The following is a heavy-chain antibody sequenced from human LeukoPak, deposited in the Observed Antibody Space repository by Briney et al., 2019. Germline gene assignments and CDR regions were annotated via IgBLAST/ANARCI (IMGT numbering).Heavy chain of an antibody. CDR3: AREIIAAAGGY. Sequence: GGSLRLSCAASGFTFSSYAMSWVRQAPGKGLEWVSAISGSGGSTYYADSVKGRFTISRDSAMNSLYLQMNSLRAEDTAVYYCAREIIAAAGGYWGQGTLVTVSS. V-gene: IGHV3-23*01. D-gene: IGHD6-13*01. CDR1: GFTFSSYA. J-gene: IGHJ4*02. CDR2: ISGSGGST.